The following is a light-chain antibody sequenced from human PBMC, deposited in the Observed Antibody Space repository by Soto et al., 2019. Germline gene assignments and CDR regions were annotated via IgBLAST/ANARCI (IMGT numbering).Light chain of an antibody. CDR2: LGS. V-gene: IGKV2-28*01. Sequence: DSVMTQFPLSLSVTPGEPASISCRSSQSLLHSNGYNYLDWYVQKPGQSPQLLIYLGSNRASGVPDRFSGSGSGTDFTLRVVRVEAEDVGVYYCMQALQIRVEFGQGTKVEIK. CDR1: QSLLHSNGYNY. CDR3: MQALQIRVE. J-gene: IGKJ1*01.